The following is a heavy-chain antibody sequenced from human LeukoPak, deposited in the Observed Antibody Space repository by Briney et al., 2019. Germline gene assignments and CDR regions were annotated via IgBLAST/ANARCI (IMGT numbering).Heavy chain of an antibody. CDR2: INHSGST. J-gene: IGHJ4*02. D-gene: IGHD6-13*01. V-gene: IGHV4-34*01. CDR1: GGSFSGYY. Sequence: SETLSLTCAVYGGSFSGYYWSWIRQPPGKGPEWIGEINHSGSTDYNPSLKSRVTISVDTSKNQFSLKLSSVTAADTAVYYCARGFSSSWYAYWGQGTLVTVSS. CDR3: ARGFSSSWYAY.